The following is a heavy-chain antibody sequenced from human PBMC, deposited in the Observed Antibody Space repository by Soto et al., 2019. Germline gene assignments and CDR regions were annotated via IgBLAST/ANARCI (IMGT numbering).Heavy chain of an antibody. CDR2: IYPGDSDA. CDR1: GYSFTTYW. CDR3: AGPDSSGWSPDY. J-gene: IGHJ4*02. D-gene: IGHD6-19*01. Sequence: PGESLKISCKGSGYSFTTYWIAWVRQMPGRGLEWMGIIYPGDSDARYSPSFQGQVTISADKSISTAYLQWSSLKASDTAMYYCAGPDSSGWSPDYWGQGTLVTVSS. V-gene: IGHV5-51*01.